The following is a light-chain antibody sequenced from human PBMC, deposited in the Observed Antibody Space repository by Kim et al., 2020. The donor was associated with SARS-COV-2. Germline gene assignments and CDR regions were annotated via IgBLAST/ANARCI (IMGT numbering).Light chain of an antibody. CDR3: QQYNSWT. Sequence: LYASVGDRVTITCRASQSISSWLAWYQQKPGKAPKLLIYKASSLESGVPSRFSGSGSGTEFTLTISSLQPDDFATYYCQQYNSWTFGQGTKVEIK. CDR1: QSISSW. J-gene: IGKJ1*01. V-gene: IGKV1-5*03. CDR2: KAS.